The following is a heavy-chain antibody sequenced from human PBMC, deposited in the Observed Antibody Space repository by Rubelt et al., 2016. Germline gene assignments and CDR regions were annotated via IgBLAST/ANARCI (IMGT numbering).Heavy chain of an antibody. CDR2: ISYSGSP. CDR3: ARTLRDNTMEKYNWFDP. Sequence: QLQLQESGPGLVKPSQTLSLTCTVSGGSISSGGYYWSWIRQHPGKGLEWIGYISYSGSPYYNPSLKSRVTISVDTSKNQFSLKLSSVTAADTAVYYCARTLRDNTMEKYNWFDPWGQGTLVTVSS. V-gene: IGHV4-31*03. J-gene: IGHJ5*02. D-gene: IGHD3-10*01. CDR1: GGSISSGGYY.